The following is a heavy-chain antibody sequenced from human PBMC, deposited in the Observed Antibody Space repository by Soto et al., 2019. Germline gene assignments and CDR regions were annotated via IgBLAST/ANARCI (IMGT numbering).Heavy chain of an antibody. CDR3: QVLMVYAGYYGMEV. V-gene: IGHV1-2*02. CDR2: INPNSGGT. CDR1: GYTFTGYY. D-gene: IGHD2-8*01. J-gene: IGHJ6*02. Sequence: QVQLVQSGAEVKKPGASVKVSCKASGYTFTGYYMHWVRQAPGQGLEWMGWINPNSGGTNYAQKFQGRVTMTRDTSISTAYMELSRLRSDDTAGYYCQVLMVYAGYYGMEVWGQGTTVTVSS.